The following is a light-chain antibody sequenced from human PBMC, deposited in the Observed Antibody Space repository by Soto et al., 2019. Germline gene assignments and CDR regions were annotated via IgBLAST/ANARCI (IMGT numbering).Light chain of an antibody. CDR2: DAS. Sequence: DIQITQSPSTLSASVGDRVTLTCRASQSISSWLAWYQQKPGKAPKLLIYDASSLESAVPSRFSGSGSWTEFTLTISGLQPDDFATYYCQQYNSYSHSPTFGQGTKVDI. CDR3: QQYNSYSHSPT. J-gene: IGKJ1*01. CDR1: QSISSW. V-gene: IGKV1-5*01.